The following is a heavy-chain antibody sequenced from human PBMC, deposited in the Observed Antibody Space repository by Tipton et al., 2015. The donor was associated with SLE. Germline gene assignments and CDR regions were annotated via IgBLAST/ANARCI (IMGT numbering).Heavy chain of an antibody. Sequence: SLRLSCAASGFTFSSYAMHWVRQAPGKGLEWVAVISYDGSNKYHADSVKGRFTISRDNSKNTLYLQMNSLRAEDTAVYYCAIVDWGSNPPFDYWGQGTLVTVSS. CDR1: GFTFSSYA. V-gene: IGHV3-30-3*01. J-gene: IGHJ4*02. CDR2: ISYDGSNK. CDR3: AIVDWGSNPPFDY. D-gene: IGHD7-27*01.